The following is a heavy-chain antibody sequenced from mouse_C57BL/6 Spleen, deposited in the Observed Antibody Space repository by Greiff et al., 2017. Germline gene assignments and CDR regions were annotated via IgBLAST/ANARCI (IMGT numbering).Heavy chain of an antibody. CDR3: ARADYTWFAY. Sequence: EVQLQPSGPELVKPGASVKIPCKASGYTFTDYNMDWVKQSHGKSLEWIGDINPNNGGTIYNQKFKGKATLTVDKSSSTAYMELRSLTSEDTAVYYCARADYTWFAYWGQGTLVTVSA. D-gene: IGHD2-4*01. CDR1: GYTFTDYN. V-gene: IGHV1-18*01. J-gene: IGHJ3*01. CDR2: INPNNGGT.